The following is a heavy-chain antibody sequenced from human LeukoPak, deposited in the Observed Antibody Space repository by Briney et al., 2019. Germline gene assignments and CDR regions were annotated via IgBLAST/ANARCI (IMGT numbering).Heavy chain of an antibody. V-gene: IGHV3-64*01. Sequence: PGGSLRLSCAASGFTFSSYAMHWVRQAPGKGLEYVSAISSNGGSTYYANSVKGRFTISRDNSKNTLYLQIGSLRAEDMAVYYCARELLWFGELWDYAFDIWGQGTMVTVSS. CDR2: ISSNGGST. CDR1: GFTFSSYA. J-gene: IGHJ3*02. CDR3: ARELLWFGELWDYAFDI. D-gene: IGHD3-10*01.